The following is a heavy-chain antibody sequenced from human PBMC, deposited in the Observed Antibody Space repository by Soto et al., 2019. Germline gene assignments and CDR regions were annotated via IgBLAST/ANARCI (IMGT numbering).Heavy chain of an antibody. V-gene: IGHV3-9*01. CDR3: AKGDSSSFYYGIDV. CDR2: ISWNSGSI. Sequence: EVQLVESGGGLVQPGRSLRLSCAASGFTFDDYAMHWVRQAPGKGLEWVSGISWNSGSIGYADSVKGRFTISRDTAKNSLYLQMNSLRAEDTALYYCAKGDSSSFYYGIDVWGQGTTVTVSS. CDR1: GFTFDDYA. J-gene: IGHJ6*02. D-gene: IGHD6-13*01.